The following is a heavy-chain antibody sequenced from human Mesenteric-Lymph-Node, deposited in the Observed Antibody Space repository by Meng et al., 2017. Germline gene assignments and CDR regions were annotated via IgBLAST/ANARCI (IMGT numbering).Heavy chain of an antibody. CDR3: ARDPRRYDSSGYYYG. CDR1: GFTFSSYS. Sequence: GESLKISCAASGFTFSSYSMNWVRQAPGKGLEWVSSISSSSSYIYYADSVKGRFTISRDNAKNSLYLQMNSLRAEDTAVYYCARDPRRYDSSGYYYGWGQGTLVTVSS. CDR2: ISSSSSYI. D-gene: IGHD3-22*01. J-gene: IGHJ4*02. V-gene: IGHV3-21*01.